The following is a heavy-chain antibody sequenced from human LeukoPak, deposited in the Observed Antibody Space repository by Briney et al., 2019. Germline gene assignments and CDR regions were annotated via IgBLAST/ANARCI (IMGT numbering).Heavy chain of an antibody. CDR2: MNPSSGHT. D-gene: IGHD1-7*01. Sequence: GASVKVSCKASGYTFTTYDIIWLRQATGQGLEWMGWMNPSSGHTVYAQKFHGRVTLTRDTSISTAYMELTSLSSEDTAFYYCARNYLGLGIWGQGTMVTVSS. CDR1: GYTFTTYD. J-gene: IGHJ3*02. V-gene: IGHV1-8*03. CDR3: ARNYLGLGI.